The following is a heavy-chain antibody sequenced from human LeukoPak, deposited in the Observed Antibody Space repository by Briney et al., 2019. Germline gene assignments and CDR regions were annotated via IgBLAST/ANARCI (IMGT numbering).Heavy chain of an antibody. V-gene: IGHV3-23*01. Sequence: PGGSLRLSCAASGFTFNTYGMSWVRQAPGKGLEWVSGISGSGGATYYADSVKGRFTISRDNAKNSLYLQMNSLRAEDTAVYYCARDLSYYGSGSYYAAGYYYYMDVWGKGTTVTVSS. CDR3: ARDLSYYGSGSYYAAGYYYYMDV. CDR2: ISGSGGAT. D-gene: IGHD3-10*01. CDR1: GFTFNTYG. J-gene: IGHJ6*03.